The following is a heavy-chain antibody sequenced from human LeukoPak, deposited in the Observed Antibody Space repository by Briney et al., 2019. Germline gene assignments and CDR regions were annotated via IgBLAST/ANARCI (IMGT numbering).Heavy chain of an antibody. CDR1: GLHFSGTA. V-gene: IGHV3-23*01. CDR2: ISHHGMNA. D-gene: IGHD6-19*01. CDR3: AKDGAQYSSGPECDP. Sequence: GGSLRLSCAASGLHFSGTAMSWVRQAPGKGLEWVSGISHHGMNAYYADSVKGRFTISRDNSKKTVSLEMSSLTAADTGVYYCAKDGAQYSSGPECDPRGQGALVTVSP. J-gene: IGHJ5*02.